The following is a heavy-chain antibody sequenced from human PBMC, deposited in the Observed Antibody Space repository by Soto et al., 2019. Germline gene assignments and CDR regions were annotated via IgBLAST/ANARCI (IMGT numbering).Heavy chain of an antibody. D-gene: IGHD5-12*01. CDR3: SCDCGDGSGYYHFGMYG. V-gene: IGHV1-69*13. Sequence: SVNVSCTASGGSFSSFAFSWVRQAPGHGLEWVGGIIPNFGTANYAQKFQGRVTVTADESTSTAYMELSSLKSEDTAKYYCSCDCGDGSGYYHFGMYGRAQGTTVTVYS. CDR2: IIPNFGTA. J-gene: IGHJ6*02. CDR1: GGSFSSFA.